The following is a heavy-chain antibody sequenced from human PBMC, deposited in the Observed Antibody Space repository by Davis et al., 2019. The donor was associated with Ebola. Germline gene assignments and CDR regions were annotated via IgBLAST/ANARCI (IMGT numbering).Heavy chain of an antibody. V-gene: IGHV3-7*01. Sequence: GESLKISCAASGFTFSSYWMSWVRQAPGKGLEWVANIKQDGSEKYYVDSVKGRFTISRDNAKNSLYLQMNSLRAEDTAVYYCARENIMITFGGVIVKDFDPWGQGTLVTVSS. CDR1: GFTFSSYW. CDR3: ARENIMITFGGVIVKDFDP. D-gene: IGHD3-16*02. J-gene: IGHJ5*02. CDR2: IKQDGSEK.